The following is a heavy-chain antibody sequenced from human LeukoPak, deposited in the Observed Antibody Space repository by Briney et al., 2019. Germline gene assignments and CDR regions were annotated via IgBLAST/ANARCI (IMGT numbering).Heavy chain of an antibody. Sequence: GAPRPSWAASGFTFKNYNMNLVRPAPGEGAEWVASISSSSSYIYYADSVKGRFTISRGNVRNSLYLQMNSLRAEDTAVFYCARDGYGSWSPFDSWGQGTLVTVSS. D-gene: IGHD6-13*01. CDR2: ISSSSSYI. CDR3: ARDGYGSWSPFDS. J-gene: IGHJ4*02. CDR1: GFTFKNYN. V-gene: IGHV3-21*01.